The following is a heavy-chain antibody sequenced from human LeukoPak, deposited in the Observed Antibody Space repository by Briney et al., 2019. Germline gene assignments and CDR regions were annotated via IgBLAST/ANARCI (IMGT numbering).Heavy chain of an antibody. CDR2: VNPNSGGT. V-gene: IGHV1-2*02. CDR3: ARAMIGPIFY. CDR1: GYTFTDYY. D-gene: IGHD3-22*01. Sequence: ASVKVSCRASGYTFTDYYIHWVRRAPGQGLEWMGWVNPNSGGTDFAQKFQDRVTMSTDTAISTAYMQLSSLTSDDTAVYYCARAMIGPIFYWGQGTLITVSS. J-gene: IGHJ4*02.